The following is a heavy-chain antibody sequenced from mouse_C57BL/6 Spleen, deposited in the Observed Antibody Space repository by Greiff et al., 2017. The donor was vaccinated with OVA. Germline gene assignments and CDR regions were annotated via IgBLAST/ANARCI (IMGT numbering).Heavy chain of an antibody. D-gene: IGHD1-1*01. CDR1: GFTFSSYA. CDR2: ISSGGDYI. J-gene: IGHJ4*01. Sequence: EVHLVESGEGLVKPGGSLKLSCAASGFTFSSYAMSWVRQTPEKRLEWVAYISSGGDYIYYADTVKGRFTISRDNARNTLYLQMSSLKSEDTAMYYCTRADYYGSSYGAMDYWGQGTSVTVSS. CDR3: TRADYYGSSYGAMDY. V-gene: IGHV5-9-1*02.